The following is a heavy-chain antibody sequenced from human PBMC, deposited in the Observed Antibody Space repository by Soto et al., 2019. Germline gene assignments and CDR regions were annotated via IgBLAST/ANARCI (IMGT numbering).Heavy chain of an antibody. V-gene: IGHV1-69*13. CDR2: IIPIFGTA. J-gene: IGHJ5*02. CDR1: GGTFSSYA. D-gene: IGHD3-10*01. CDR3: ATKLWFGEFPGFGFDP. Sequence: SVKVSCKASGGTFSSYAISWVRQAPGQGLEWMGGIIPIFGTANYAQKFQGRVTITADESTSTAYMELSSLRSEDTAVYYCATKLWFGEFPGFGFDPWGQGTLVTVSS.